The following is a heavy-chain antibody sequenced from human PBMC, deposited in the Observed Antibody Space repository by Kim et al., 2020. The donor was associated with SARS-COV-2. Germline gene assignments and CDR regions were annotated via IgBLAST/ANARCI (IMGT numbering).Heavy chain of an antibody. D-gene: IGHD3-16*01. V-gene: IGHV3-23*01. J-gene: IGHJ4*02. Sequence: GGSLRLSCVASGFTFSNYAMSWVRQAPGQGLEWVSGVSGSGASTYYADSVKGRFTISRDNSKNTLYLQADSLRDDDTAIYYCAKEGRGEAFNYEFDYWGQGTLVTVSS. CDR1: GFTFSNYA. CDR3: AKEGRGEAFNYEFDY. CDR2: VSGSGAST.